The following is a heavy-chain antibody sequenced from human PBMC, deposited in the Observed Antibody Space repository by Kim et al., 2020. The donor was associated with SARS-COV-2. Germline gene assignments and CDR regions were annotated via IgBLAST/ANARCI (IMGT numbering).Heavy chain of an antibody. CDR1: GFSFSSYA. CDR2: IQPSGDST. CDR3: AKDGP. J-gene: IGHJ5*02. V-gene: IGHV3-23*01. Sequence: GGSLRLSCAASGFSFSSYAMSWVRQAPGKGLEWVSGIQPSGDSTFYTDSVKGRFTISRDNSMNMVFLQMNSLRAEDTALHHCAKDGPWG.